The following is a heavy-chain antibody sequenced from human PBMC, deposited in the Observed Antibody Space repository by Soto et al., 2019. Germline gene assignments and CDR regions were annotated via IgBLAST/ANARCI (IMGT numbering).Heavy chain of an antibody. D-gene: IGHD4-4*01. CDR3: ARDGAPLSYSNYPGYYYYMDV. CDR2: IWYDATNK. Sequence: QVQLVESGGGVVQPGGSLRLSCAASGFTVSTYGLHWVRQAPGKGLEWVAVIWYDATNKYYADSVRGRFTVSRDNSENTLFLQMNSLGAEDTAVYYCARDGAPLSYSNYPGYYYYMDVCGKGTAVTVSS. J-gene: IGHJ6*03. CDR1: GFTVSTYG. V-gene: IGHV3-33*01.